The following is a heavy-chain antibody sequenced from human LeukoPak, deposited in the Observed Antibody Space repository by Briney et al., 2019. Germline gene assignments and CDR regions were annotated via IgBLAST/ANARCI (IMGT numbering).Heavy chain of an antibody. D-gene: IGHD3-10*01. CDR1: EFSFSTYW. CDR2: IKEDGTEK. CDR3: ARSPAGDAWPPAYYMDV. V-gene: IGHV3-7*01. J-gene: IGHJ6*03. Sequence: GGSLRLSCAASEFSFSTYWMSWVRQAPGKGLEWVANIKEDGTEKYYVGSVKGRFTISRDNAKKSPYLQMNSLRDDDTAVYFCARSPAGDAWPPAYYMDVWGKGTTVTVSS.